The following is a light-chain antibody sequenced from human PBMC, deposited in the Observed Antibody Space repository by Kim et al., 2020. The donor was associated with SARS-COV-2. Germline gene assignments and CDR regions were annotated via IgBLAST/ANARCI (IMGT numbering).Light chain of an antibody. CDR3: SSYTSSSTLRV. Sequence: QSITLSSTGTRSDVGGYKYVSCYQPHPGKAPKLLIYAVSNRPSGVSNRFSGSKSGNTASLTISGLQAEDEADYYCSSYTSSSTLRVFGTGTKVTVL. J-gene: IGLJ1*01. CDR1: RSDVGGYKY. CDR2: AVS. V-gene: IGLV2-14*03.